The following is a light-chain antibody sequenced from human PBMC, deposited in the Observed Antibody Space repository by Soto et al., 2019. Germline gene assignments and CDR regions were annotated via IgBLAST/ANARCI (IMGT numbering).Light chain of an antibody. Sequence: QSALTQPPSVSGSPGQSVAISCTGTSSDVGSYNRVSWYQQPPGTAPKLMIFDVSNRPSGVPDRFSGSKSGNTASLTISGLQAEDEAYYYCSSYTTSNTYVFGTGTKLTVL. CDR1: SSDVGSYNR. CDR3: SSYTTSNTYV. CDR2: DVS. V-gene: IGLV2-18*02. J-gene: IGLJ1*01.